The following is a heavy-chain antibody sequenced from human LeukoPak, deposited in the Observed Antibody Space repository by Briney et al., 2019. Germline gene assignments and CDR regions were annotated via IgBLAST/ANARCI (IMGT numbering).Heavy chain of an antibody. J-gene: IGHJ4*02. CDR2: ISYDGSNK. V-gene: IGHV3-30*18. D-gene: IGHD6-25*01. CDR1: GFTFSSYG. CDR3: AKDSHSSGWAPGDY. Sequence: GGSLRLSCAASGFTFSSYGMHWVRQAPGKGLEWVAVISYDGSNKYYADSVKGRFTISRDNSKNTLYLQMNSLRAEDTAVYYCAKDSHSSGWAPGDYWGQGTLVTVSS.